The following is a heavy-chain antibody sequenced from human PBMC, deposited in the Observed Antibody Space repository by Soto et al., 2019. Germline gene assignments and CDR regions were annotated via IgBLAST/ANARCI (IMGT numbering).Heavy chain of an antibody. Sequence: SETLSLTCTVSGGSVSSGSYYWSWIRQPPGKGLEWIGYIYYSGSTNYNPSLKSRVTISVDTSKNQFSLKLSSVTAADTAVYYCARGLLVGAMNYWGQGTLVTVSS. CDR3: ARGLLVGAMNY. D-gene: IGHD1-26*01. V-gene: IGHV4-61*01. CDR2: IYYSGST. J-gene: IGHJ4*02. CDR1: GGSVSSGSYY.